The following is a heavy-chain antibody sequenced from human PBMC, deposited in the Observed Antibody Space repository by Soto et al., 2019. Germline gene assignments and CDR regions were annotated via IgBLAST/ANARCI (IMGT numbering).Heavy chain of an antibody. J-gene: IGHJ4*02. Sequence: SVHVSCKASGGTFSSYAISWVRQAPGQGLEWMGGIIPIFGTANYAQKFQGRVTITADESTSTAYMELSSLRSEDTAVYYCARGDQRQKETFDYWGQGTLVTVSS. CDR2: IIPIFGTA. CDR1: GGTFSSYA. V-gene: IGHV1-69*13. CDR3: ARGDQRQKETFDY.